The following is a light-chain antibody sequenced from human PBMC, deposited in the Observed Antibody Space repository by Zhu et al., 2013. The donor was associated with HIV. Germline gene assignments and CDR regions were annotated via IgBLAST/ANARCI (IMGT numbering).Light chain of an antibody. CDR3: QQRSNWPPT. J-gene: IGKJ5*01. CDR1: QSVSSY. CDR2: DAS. Sequence: EIVLTQSPGTLSLSPGERATLSCRASQSVSSYLAWYQQKPGQAPRLLIYDASNRATGIPARFSGSGSGTDFTLTISSLEPEDFAVYYCQQRSNWPPTFGQGTRLESK. V-gene: IGKV3-11*01.